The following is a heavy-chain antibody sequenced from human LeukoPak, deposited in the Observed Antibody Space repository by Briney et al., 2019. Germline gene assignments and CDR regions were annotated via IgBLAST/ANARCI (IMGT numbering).Heavy chain of an antibody. Sequence: GGSLRLSCAASGFTFSSYGMHWVRQAPGKGLEWVAFIRYDGSNKYYADSVKGRFTISRDNSKNTLYLQMNSLRAEDTAVYYCAKDKEGGSYYRGYFDYWGQGTLVTVSS. J-gene: IGHJ4*02. V-gene: IGHV3-30*02. CDR2: IRYDGSNK. CDR3: AKDKEGGSYYRGYFDY. CDR1: GFTFSSYG. D-gene: IGHD1-26*01.